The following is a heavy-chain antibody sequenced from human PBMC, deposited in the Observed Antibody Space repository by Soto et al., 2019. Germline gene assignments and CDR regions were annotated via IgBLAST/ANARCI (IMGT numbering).Heavy chain of an antibody. CDR2: FYYSGNH. CDR1: GGLISPRHYH. V-gene: IGHV4-39*01. D-gene: IGHD1-26*01. J-gene: IGHJ4*02. Sequence: ANLPHSYSVPGGLISPRHYHSRWVRQHPGKGLEWIGSFYYSGNHHSNPSLKSRATISADTSKNQFSLKLSSVTATDTGVYFCARHLGPTGPRDWGQGTLVTVS. CDR3: ARHLGPTGPRD.